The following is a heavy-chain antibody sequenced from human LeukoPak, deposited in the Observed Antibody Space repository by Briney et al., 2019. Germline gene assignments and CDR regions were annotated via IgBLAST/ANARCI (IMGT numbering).Heavy chain of an antibody. CDR3: ARGLAYCGGDCSTDY. CDR1: GGSFSGYY. Sequence: SETLSLTCAVSGGSFSGYYWSWIRQPPGKGLEWIGEINHSGSTNYNPSLKSRVTISVDTSKNQFSLKLSSVTAADTAVYYCARGLAYCGGDCSTDYWGQGTLVTVSS. J-gene: IGHJ4*02. CDR2: INHSGST. V-gene: IGHV4-34*01. D-gene: IGHD2-21*02.